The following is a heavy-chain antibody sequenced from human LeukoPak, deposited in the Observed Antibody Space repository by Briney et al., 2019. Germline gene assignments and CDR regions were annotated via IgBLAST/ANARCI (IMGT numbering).Heavy chain of an antibody. CDR1: GGPISISSYY. CDR3: ARAKGGRTRARYYGMDV. Sequence: SETLSLTCTVSGGPISISSYYWGWVRQPPGKGLGWNASVFKSGITYYNPSLQSRVTKSVDPSKNQFSLKLSSVTSADTAVYYCARAKGGRTRARYYGMDVWGQGTTVTVSS. D-gene: IGHD1-26*01. V-gene: IGHV4-39*07. CDR2: VFKSGIT. J-gene: IGHJ6*02.